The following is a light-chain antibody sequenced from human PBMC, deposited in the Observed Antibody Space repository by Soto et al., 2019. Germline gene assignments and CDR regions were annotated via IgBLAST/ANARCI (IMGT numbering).Light chain of an antibody. CDR1: SSNIGSNY. V-gene: IGLV1-51*02. J-gene: IGLJ3*02. Sequence: QSVLTQPPSVSAAPGQKVTISCFGSSSNIGSNYVSWYQQLPGTAPKLLIYENNKRPSGIPGRFSGSKSGTSATLGITGLQTGDEADYYCGTWDNSLSGWVFSGGTKLTVL. CDR2: ENN. CDR3: GTWDNSLSGWV.